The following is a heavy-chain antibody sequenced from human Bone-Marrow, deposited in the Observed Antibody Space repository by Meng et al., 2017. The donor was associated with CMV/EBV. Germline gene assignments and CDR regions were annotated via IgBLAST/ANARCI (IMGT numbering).Heavy chain of an antibody. CDR2: INPSGGST. J-gene: IGHJ4*02. V-gene: IGHV1-46*01. Sequence: ASVKVSCKASGYTFTSYYMHWVRQAPGQGLEWMGIINPSGGSTSYAQKFQGRVTMTSDTSTSTVYMALSSLRSADTAVYYCARKLLRPHRYFDYWGQGTLVTVSS. D-gene: IGHD3-16*01. CDR3: ARKLLRPHRYFDY. CDR1: GYTFTSYY.